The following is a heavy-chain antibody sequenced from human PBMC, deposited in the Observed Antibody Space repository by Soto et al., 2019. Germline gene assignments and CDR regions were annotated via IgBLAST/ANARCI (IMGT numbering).Heavy chain of an antibody. CDR2: IYFTGTT. CDR1: GYAISSGFY. CDR3: ARVRRIGMSGSPGDS. J-gene: IGHJ4*02. V-gene: IGHV4-38-2*01. Sequence: PAETLSLTCDVSGYAISSGFYWAWIRQPPGKRLEWIGNIYFTGTTSYNPSLKTRVTMSVDTSKNQFSLRLSSVTAADTAVFYCARVRRIGMSGSPGDSWGKGTQVTVSS. D-gene: IGHD3-10*01.